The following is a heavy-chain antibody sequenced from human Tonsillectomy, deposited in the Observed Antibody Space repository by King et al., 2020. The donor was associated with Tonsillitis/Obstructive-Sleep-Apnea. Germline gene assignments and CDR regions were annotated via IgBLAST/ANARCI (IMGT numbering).Heavy chain of an antibody. CDR3: VKTLGYSSSSLDY. CDR2: ISSTGGGT. D-gene: IGHD6-6*01. V-gene: IGHV3-64D*06. J-gene: IGHJ4*02. Sequence: QLVQSGGGLVQPGGSLRLSCSASGFTFSSYGMHWVRQAPGTGLESVSAISSTGGGTYYADSVKGRFTISRDNSKSTLCLQMSSLRPEDTSVYYCVKTLGYSSSSLDYWGQGTLVSVSS. CDR1: GFTFSSYG.